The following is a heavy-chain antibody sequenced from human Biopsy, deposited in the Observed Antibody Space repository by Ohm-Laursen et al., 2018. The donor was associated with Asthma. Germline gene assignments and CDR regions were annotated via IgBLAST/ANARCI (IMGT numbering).Heavy chain of an antibody. V-gene: IGHV4-30-4*01. D-gene: IGHD4-17*01. CDR3: ARVVSYGDIYFGIDV. CDR1: GGYTGSSDHH. Sequence: TLSLTCRVSGGYTGSSDHHWAWIRQAPGKGLGWIGFVFWSGSTHYSRSLERRVSISIDTATNEFSMKLWSVTPADTAVYFCARVVSYGDIYFGIDVWGPGNTVVVS. J-gene: IGHJ6*02. CDR2: VFWSGST.